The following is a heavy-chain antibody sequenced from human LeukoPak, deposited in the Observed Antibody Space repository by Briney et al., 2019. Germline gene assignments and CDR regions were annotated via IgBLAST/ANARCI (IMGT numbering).Heavy chain of an antibody. Sequence: GESLKISCKGSGYSFTSYWIGWVRQMPGKGLEWMGIIYPGDSETRYSPSFQGQGTISADNFISTAYLQWSSLKASDTAMYYCASSTTPPYYYYMDVWGKGTTVTVSS. CDR1: GYSFTSYW. J-gene: IGHJ6*03. V-gene: IGHV5-51*01. CDR2: IYPGDSET. D-gene: IGHD4-11*01. CDR3: ASSTTPPYYYYMDV.